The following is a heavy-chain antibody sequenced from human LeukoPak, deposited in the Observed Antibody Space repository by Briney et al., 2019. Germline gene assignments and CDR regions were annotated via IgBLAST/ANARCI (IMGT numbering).Heavy chain of an antibody. CDR3: AREKIGYYDGSGRGWFDP. D-gene: IGHD3-22*01. V-gene: IGHV4-61*02. CDR2: VYTSGST. J-gene: IGHJ5*02. CDR1: GGSISSDNYS. Sequence: PSETLSLTCTVSGGSISSDNYSCSWIRQPAGKGLEWIGRVYTSGSTNYNPSLKSRVTISVDTSKKKSSLKLSSVTAADPAVYYCAREKIGYYDGSGRGWFDPWGQGTLVTVSS.